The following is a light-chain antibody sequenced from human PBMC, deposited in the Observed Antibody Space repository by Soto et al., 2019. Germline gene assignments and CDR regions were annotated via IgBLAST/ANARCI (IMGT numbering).Light chain of an antibody. Sequence: QSALTQPASVSGSPGQSITISCTGTSSDVGSYNLVSWYQQHPGKAPKLMIYEGSKRPSGVTNRFSGSKSGNTASLTIAGLQAEEEANYYSCSYAGSSTLVFGGGTQLTVL. V-gene: IGLV2-23*01. CDR3: CSYAGSSTLV. CDR2: EGS. CDR1: SSDVGSYNL. J-gene: IGLJ2*01.